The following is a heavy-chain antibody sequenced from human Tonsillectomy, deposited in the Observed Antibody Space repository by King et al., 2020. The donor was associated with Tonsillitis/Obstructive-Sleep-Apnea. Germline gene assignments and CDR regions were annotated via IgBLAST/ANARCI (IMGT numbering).Heavy chain of an antibody. Sequence: VQLVESGGGLVQPGGSLRLSCAASGFTFSSFWMTWVRQAPGKGLEWVANIKEDGSEKYYVDSVKGRFTISRDNAKNSLYLQMNSLRAEDTAVYYCARVFDYYESSGYRAFDIWGQGTMVTVSP. CDR2: IKEDGSEK. CDR3: ARVFDYYESSGYRAFDI. CDR1: GFTFSSFW. D-gene: IGHD3-22*01. J-gene: IGHJ3*02. V-gene: IGHV3-7*03.